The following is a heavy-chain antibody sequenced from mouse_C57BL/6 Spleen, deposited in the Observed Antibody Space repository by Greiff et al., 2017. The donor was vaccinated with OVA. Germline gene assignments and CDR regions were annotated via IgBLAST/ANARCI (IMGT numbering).Heavy chain of an antibody. J-gene: IGHJ2*01. V-gene: IGHV1-34*01. CDR2: IYPNNGCN. CDR3: ARTYGSSYFDY. D-gene: IGHD1-1*01. Sequence: EVMLVESGPELVKPGASVKMSCKASGYTFTDYYMHWVKQSHGKSLEWIGYIYPNNGCNGYNQKFKGKATLTVDKSSSTAYMELRSLTSEDSAVYYCARTYGSSYFDYWGQGTTLTVSS. CDR1: GYTFTDYY.